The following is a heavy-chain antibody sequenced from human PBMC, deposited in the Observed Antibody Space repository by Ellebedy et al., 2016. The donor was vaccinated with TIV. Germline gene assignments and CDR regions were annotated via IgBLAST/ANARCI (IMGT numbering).Heavy chain of an antibody. CDR3: ATALRWFGDFLY. CDR1: GYTVTELS. Sequence: ASVKVSXXVSGYTVTELSMHWVRQAPGKGLEWMGGFDPGDGETIYAQKFQGRVTMTEDTSTDTAYMEVSSLRSEDTAVYYCATALRWFGDFLYWGQGTLVTVSS. D-gene: IGHD3-10*01. CDR2: FDPGDGET. J-gene: IGHJ4*02. V-gene: IGHV1-24*01.